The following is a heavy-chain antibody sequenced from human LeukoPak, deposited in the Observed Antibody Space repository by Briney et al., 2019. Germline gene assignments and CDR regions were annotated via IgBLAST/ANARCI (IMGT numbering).Heavy chain of an antibody. D-gene: IGHD6-19*01. CDR2: INHSGST. CDR3: ARDSLWLAADY. V-gene: IGHV4-34*01. CDR1: GGSFSGYY. Sequence: SETLSLTCAVYGGSFSGYYWSWIRQPPGKGLEWIGEINHSGSTNYNPSLKSRVTISVDTSKNQFSLKLSSVTAADTAVYYCARDSLWLAADYWGQGTLVTVSS. J-gene: IGHJ4*02.